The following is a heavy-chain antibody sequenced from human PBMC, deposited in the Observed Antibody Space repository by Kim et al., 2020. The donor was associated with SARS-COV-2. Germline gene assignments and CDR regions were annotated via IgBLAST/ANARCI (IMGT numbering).Heavy chain of an antibody. CDR2: IKQDGSEK. D-gene: IGHD3-10*01. J-gene: IGHJ6*02. CDR1: GFTFSSYW. CDR3: ARQSPYYYGSGSYYKPIAYYYYGMDV. V-gene: IGHV3-7*03. Sequence: GGSLRLSCAASGFTFSSYWMSWVRQAPGKGLEWVANIKQDGSEKYYVDSVKGRLTISRDNAKNSLYLQMNSLRAEDTAVYYCARQSPYYYGSGSYYKPIAYYYYGMDVWGQGTTVTVSS.